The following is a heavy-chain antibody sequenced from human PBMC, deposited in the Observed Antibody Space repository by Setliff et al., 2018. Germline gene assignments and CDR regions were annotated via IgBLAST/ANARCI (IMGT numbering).Heavy chain of an antibody. J-gene: IGHJ4*02. CDR2: ISASGDTT. D-gene: IGHD4-17*01. CDR3: ARDPYGDYSPSDY. Sequence: GGSLRLSCVASGFTFSNYAMAWVRQAPGKGLEWVALISASGDTTYYADSVKGRFTISRDNAKNSLYLQMNSLRAEDTALYYCARDPYGDYSPSDYWGQGTLVTVSS. CDR1: GFTFSNYA. V-gene: IGHV3-23*01.